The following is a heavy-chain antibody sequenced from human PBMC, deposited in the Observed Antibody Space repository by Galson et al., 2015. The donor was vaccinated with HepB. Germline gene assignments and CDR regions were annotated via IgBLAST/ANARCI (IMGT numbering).Heavy chain of an antibody. D-gene: IGHD3-22*01. CDR3: ARQGPYYHDANGYSTGGYFDY. CDR1: GYSFTRYW. Sequence: QSGAEVKKPGDSLKISCKASGYSFTRYWIGWVRQEPGKGLEFMGIIYPGDYDTRYTPSFEGQVTISADRSISALYLQWSSLKASDTAMYFCARQGPYYHDANGYSTGGYFDYWGQGSLVTVSS. J-gene: IGHJ4*02. V-gene: IGHV5-51*01. CDR2: IYPGDYDT.